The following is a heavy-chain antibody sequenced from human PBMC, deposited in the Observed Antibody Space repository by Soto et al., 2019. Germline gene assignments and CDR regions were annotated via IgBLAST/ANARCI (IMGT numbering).Heavy chain of an antibody. CDR2: FSGSGDKS. V-gene: IGHV3-23*01. CDR1: GFIFSNYA. J-gene: IGHJ4*02. CDR3: AKDVGYSSGWYGHFDF. D-gene: IGHD6-19*01. Sequence: HPGGSLRLSCTASGFIFSNYAMSWVRQAPGKGLEWVSAFSGSGDKSYYADSVKGRFTISRDISKNTLYLQMNSLRVEDTAIYYCAKDVGYSSGWYGHFDFWGQGTLVTVSS.